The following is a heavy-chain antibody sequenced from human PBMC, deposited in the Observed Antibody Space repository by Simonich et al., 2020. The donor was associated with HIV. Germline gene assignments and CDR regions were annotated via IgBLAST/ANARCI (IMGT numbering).Heavy chain of an antibody. Sequence: QVQLQESGPGLVKPSGTLSLTCAVSGGSISSSNWWSWVRQPPGKGLEWIGEISHSGRTKYNPSLKSRVSISVDKSKNEFSLKLSSVTAADTAVYFCARLFNWNDGSTFDIWGQGTMVTVSS. V-gene: IGHV4-4*02. D-gene: IGHD1-20*01. J-gene: IGHJ3*02. CDR3: ARLFNWNDGSTFDI. CDR1: GGSISSSNW. CDR2: ISHSGRT.